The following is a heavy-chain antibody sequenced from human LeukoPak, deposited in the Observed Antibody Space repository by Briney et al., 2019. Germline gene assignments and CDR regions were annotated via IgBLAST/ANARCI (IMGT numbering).Heavy chain of an antibody. CDR1: GGSISSSNW. J-gene: IGHJ2*01. Sequence: PSETLSLTCAVSGGSISSSNWWSWVRQPPGRGLDWIGEIYHSGSTNYNPSLKSRVTISVDKSKNQFSLKLSSMTAADTAVYYCAKLGTAYWYFDLWGRGTLVTVSS. CDR2: IYHSGST. D-gene: IGHD7-27*01. V-gene: IGHV4-4*02. CDR3: AKLGTAYWYFDL.